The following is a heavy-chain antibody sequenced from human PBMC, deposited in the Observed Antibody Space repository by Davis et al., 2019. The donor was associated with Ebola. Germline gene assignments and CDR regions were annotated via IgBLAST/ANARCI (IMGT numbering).Heavy chain of an antibody. D-gene: IGHD5-18*01. CDR3: ARGGTSRGYSHGYYTPFDY. J-gene: IGHJ4*02. CDR1: GYNFGDSV. Sequence: ASVKVSCKTSGYNFGDSVITWVRQAPGQGLEWMGWTSPYNGNTNYAQKVQGRVTMTTDTSTSTAYMELRSLRSDDTAVYFCARGGTSRGYSHGYYTPFDYWGQGTLVTVSS. CDR2: TSPYNGNT. V-gene: IGHV1-18*01.